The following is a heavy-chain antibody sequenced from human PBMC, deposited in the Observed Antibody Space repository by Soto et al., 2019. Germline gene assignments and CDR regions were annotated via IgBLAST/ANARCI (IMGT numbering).Heavy chain of an antibody. J-gene: IGHJ6*02. CDR1: GYTFTGYY. Sequence: ASVKVSFKASGYTFTGYYMHWVRQAPGQGLEWMGWINPNSGGTNYAQKFQGWVTMTRDTSISTAYMELSRLRSDDTAVYYCARDRMRYCSGGSCYAGYYYGMDVWGQGTTVTVSS. CDR3: ARDRMRYCSGGSCYAGYYYGMDV. D-gene: IGHD2-15*01. V-gene: IGHV1-2*04. CDR2: INPNSGGT.